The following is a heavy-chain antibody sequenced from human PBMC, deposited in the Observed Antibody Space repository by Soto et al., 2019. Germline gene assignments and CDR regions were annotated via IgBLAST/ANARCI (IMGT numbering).Heavy chain of an antibody. Sequence: RXSCAASGFTFRSYGMMWVRQAPGKGLEWVSAISQSAGGNTYYADSVKGRFTISRDDSKKTLYLQMDSLRPEDTAQYYCAGWNYVYWGQGAQVTVSS. CDR2: ISQSAGGNT. CDR1: GFTFRSYG. J-gene: IGHJ4*02. D-gene: IGHD1-7*01. V-gene: IGHV3-23*01. CDR3: AGWNYVY.